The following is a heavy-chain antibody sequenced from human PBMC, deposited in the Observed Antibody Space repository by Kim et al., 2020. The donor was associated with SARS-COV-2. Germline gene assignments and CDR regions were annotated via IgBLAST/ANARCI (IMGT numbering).Heavy chain of an antibody. V-gene: IGHV4-34*01. CDR2: INHSGST. Sequence: SETLSLTCAVYGGSFSGYYWSWIRQPPGKGLEWSGEINHSGSTNYNPSLKSRVTISVDTSKNQFSLKLSSVTAADTAVYYCARGHAYYDYVWGSYTKTYYYYGMDVWGQGTTVTVSS. CDR3: ARGHAYYDYVWGSYTKTYYYYGMDV. CDR1: GGSFSGYY. D-gene: IGHD3-16*01. J-gene: IGHJ6*02.